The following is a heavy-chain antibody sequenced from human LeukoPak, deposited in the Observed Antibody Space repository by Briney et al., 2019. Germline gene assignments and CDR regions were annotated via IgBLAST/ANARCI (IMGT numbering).Heavy chain of an antibody. Sequence: PGESLRLSCSTSGFTFSNHFMHWVRQAPGKGLEYVSSIGPNGASTLYADSVKDRFTISRDNSKNALYLQLTSLRLEDTALYYCVKDLTGTWSFDYWGQGTLVTVSS. CDR2: IGPNGAST. D-gene: IGHD3-9*01. CDR3: VKDLTGTWSFDY. V-gene: IGHV3-64D*06. CDR1: GFTFSNHF. J-gene: IGHJ4*02.